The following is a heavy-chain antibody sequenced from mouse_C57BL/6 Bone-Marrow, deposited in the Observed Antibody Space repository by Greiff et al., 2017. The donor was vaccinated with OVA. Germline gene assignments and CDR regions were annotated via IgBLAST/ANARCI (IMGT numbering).Heavy chain of an antibody. J-gene: IGHJ3*01. CDR2: INPSTGGT. CDR1: GYSFTGYY. CDR3: ARRELGRRTWFAY. D-gene: IGHD4-1*01. V-gene: IGHV1-42*01. Sequence: VQLKESGPELVKPGASVKISCKASGYSFTGYYMNWVKQSPEKSLEWIGEINPSTGGTTYNQKFKAKATLTVDKSSSTAYMQLKSLTSEDSAVYYCARRELGRRTWFAYWGQGTLVTVSA.